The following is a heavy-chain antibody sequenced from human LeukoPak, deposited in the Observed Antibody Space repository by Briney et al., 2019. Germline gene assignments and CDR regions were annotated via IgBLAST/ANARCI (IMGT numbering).Heavy chain of an antibody. Sequence: SETLSLTCAVYGVSFSGYYWSWIRQPPGKGLEWIGEIYHSRSTNYNPSLGGRVTMSVDKSKNQFSLKLTSVTAADTAVYYCARDYDVLSGNYFDCWGQGTLVTVSS. CDR2: IYHSRST. CDR1: GVSFSGYY. CDR3: ARDYDVLSGNYFDC. D-gene: IGHD3-9*01. J-gene: IGHJ4*02. V-gene: IGHV4-34*01.